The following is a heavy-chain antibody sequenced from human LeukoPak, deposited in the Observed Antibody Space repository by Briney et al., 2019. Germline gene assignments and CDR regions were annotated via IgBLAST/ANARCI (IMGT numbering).Heavy chain of an antibody. D-gene: IGHD6-19*01. Sequence: PVRSLRLSRAASGFTFRNGIMHWVRQTPPKGLCCVAVISEHGSNQYYAASAKGRSTIPRKHSKNTPLLQLNILPRQTTAMNYFARVQGGGYRTADYWGQGTLVTVSS. V-gene: IGHV3-30*17. CDR2: ISEHGSNQ. CDR3: ARVQGGGYRTADY. CDR1: GFTFRNGI. J-gene: IGHJ4*02.